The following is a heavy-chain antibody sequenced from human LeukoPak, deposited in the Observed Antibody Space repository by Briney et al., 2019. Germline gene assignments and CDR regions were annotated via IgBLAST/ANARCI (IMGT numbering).Heavy chain of an antibody. CDR3: ARAQYYYDSSGYLSWFDP. CDR2: IIPIFGTA. CDR1: GGTFSSYA. J-gene: IGHJ5*02. V-gene: IGHV1-69*01. Sequence: GSSEKVSCKASGGTFSSYAISWVRQDPGQGLEWMGGIIPIFGTANYAQKFQGRVTITADESTSTAYMELSSLRSEDTAVYYCARAQYYYDSSGYLSWFDPWGQGTLVTVSS. D-gene: IGHD3-22*01.